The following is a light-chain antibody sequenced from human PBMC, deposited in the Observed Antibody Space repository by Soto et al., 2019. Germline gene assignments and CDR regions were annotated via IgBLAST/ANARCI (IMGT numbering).Light chain of an antibody. J-gene: IGKJ4*01. V-gene: IGKV1-33*01. CDR2: GAY. CDR1: QDINNH. Sequence: DIQMTQSPSSLSASVGDRVTITCQASQDINNHLNWYQQTSGKAPKLLIYGAYNLETGVPSRFTGSQSGTYFTFTITSLQPEDVATYFCQQCGNLPPTFGGGTNVEI. CDR3: QQCGNLPPT.